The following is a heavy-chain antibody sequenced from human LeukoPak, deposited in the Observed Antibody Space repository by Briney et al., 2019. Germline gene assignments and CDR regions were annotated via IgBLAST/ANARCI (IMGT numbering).Heavy chain of an antibody. V-gene: IGHV3-21*01. CDR1: GFTFSGYS. CDR3: ARLGLVVASDY. Sequence: GGSLRLSCAASGFTFSGYSMNWVRQAPGKGLEWVSSISSSNNYIYYADSVKGRFTISRDNAKNSLYLQMNSLRAEDTAVYYCARLGLVVASDYWGQGTLVTVSS. J-gene: IGHJ4*02. CDR2: ISSSNNYI. D-gene: IGHD3-22*01.